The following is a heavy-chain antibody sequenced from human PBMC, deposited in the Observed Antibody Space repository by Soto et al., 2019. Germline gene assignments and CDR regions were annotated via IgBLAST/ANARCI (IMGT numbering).Heavy chain of an antibody. D-gene: IGHD2-21*01. CDR1: GFTFSSYG. CDR2: IWYDGSNK. J-gene: IGHJ4*02. CDR3: ARDLVIRGYFDY. V-gene: IGHV3-33*01. Sequence: QVQLVESGGGVVQPGRSLRLSCAASGFTFSSYGMHWVRQAPGKGLEWVAVIWYDGSNKYYADSVKGRFTISRDNSKNTLYLQMNSLRAEDTAVYYGARDLVIRGYFDYWGQGTLVTVSS.